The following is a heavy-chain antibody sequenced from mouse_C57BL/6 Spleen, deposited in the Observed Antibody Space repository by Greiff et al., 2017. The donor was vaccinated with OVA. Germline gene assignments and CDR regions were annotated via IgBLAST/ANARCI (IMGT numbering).Heavy chain of an antibody. CDR3: VTAKATAY. Sequence: QVQLQQPGTELVNPGASVKLSCKASGYTFTSYWMHWVKQRPGQGLEWIGNINPSNGDTNFNEKFKSKATLTVDKSSSIVYMQLSSVTSEDSAFYDCVTAKATAYWGQGTLVTVSA. CDR1: GYTFTSYW. D-gene: IGHD3-2*02. CDR2: INPSNGDT. V-gene: IGHV1-53*01. J-gene: IGHJ3*01.